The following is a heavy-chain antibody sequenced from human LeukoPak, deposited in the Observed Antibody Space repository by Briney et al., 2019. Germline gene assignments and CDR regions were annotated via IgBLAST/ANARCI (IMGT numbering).Heavy chain of an antibody. CDR2: ISSSGSNI. Sequence: GGSLRLSCAASGFIFNGYTMNWVRQAPGKGLEWVSSISSSGSNIYYADSVKGRFTISRDNAKNSLSMQMNSLRAEDTAVYYCAREPEPRGLDYWGQGTLVTVSS. J-gene: IGHJ4*02. V-gene: IGHV3-21*01. CDR1: GFIFNGYT. CDR3: AREPEPRGLDY. D-gene: IGHD1-14*01.